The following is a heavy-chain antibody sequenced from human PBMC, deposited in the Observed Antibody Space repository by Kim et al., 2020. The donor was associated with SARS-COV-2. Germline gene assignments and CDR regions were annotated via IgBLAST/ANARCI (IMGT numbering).Heavy chain of an antibody. CDR1: GGSFSGYY. CDR3: ARRHGGNPSWFDYYYYYGMDV. D-gene: IGHD2-15*01. CDR2: INHSGST. V-gene: IGHV4-34*01. J-gene: IGHJ6*02. Sequence: SETLSLTCAVYGGSFSGYYWSWIRQPPGKGLEWIGEINHSGSTNYNPSLKSRVTISVDTSKNQFSLKLSSVTAADTAVYYCARRHGGNPSWFDYYYYYGMDVWGQGTTVTVSS.